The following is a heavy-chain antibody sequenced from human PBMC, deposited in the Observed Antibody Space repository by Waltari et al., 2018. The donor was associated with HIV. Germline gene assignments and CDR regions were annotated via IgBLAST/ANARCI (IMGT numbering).Heavy chain of an antibody. CDR2: ISYYGNNI. CDR1: GLPFGSHP. V-gene: IGHV3-30*07. J-gene: IGHJ6*02. CDR3: ARDPRALIIVTTFSYGVDV. Sequence: QVQLVECGGGGGQPGRSLRLSWAAAGLPFGSHPTHWVRPAPGKWLEWVAVISYYGNNIEYADSVKGRFTISRDNSKNTLYLQMNSLRAEDTALYYCARDPRALIIVTTFSYGVDVWGQGTAVTVSS. D-gene: IGHD3-22*01.